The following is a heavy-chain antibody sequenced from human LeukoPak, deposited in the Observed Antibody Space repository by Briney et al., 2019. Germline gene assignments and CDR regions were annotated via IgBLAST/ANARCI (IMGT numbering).Heavy chain of an antibody. Sequence: PGRSLRLSCAASGFTFDDYAMHWVRQAPGKGLEWVSGISWNSGSIGYADSVKGRFTISRDNAKNSLYLQMNSLRAEDKALYYCAKVLSGNYYGSGSCFDYWGQGTLVTVSS. CDR2: ISWNSGSI. CDR3: AKVLSGNYYGSGSCFDY. D-gene: IGHD3-10*01. J-gene: IGHJ4*02. CDR1: GFTFDDYA. V-gene: IGHV3-9*01.